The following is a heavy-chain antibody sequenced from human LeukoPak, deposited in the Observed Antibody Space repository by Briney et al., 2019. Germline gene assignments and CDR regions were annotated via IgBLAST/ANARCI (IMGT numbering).Heavy chain of an antibody. J-gene: IGHJ4*02. Sequence: SETLSLTCAVYGGSFSGYYWSWIRQPPGKGLERTGEINHSGSTNYNPSLKSRVTISVDTSKNQFSLKLSSVTAADTAVYYCARGGGTGRPPYYFDYWGQGTLVTVSS. CDR3: ARGGGTGRPPYYFDY. CDR2: INHSGST. V-gene: IGHV4-34*01. CDR1: GGSFSGYY. D-gene: IGHD3/OR15-3a*01.